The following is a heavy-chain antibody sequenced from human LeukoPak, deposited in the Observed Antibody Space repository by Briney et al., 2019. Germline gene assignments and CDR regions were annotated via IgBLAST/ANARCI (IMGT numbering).Heavy chain of an antibody. CDR3: ACTILEWFREYYYGMDV. CDR2: ISAYNGNT. CDR1: GGTFSSYA. V-gene: IGHV1-18*01. J-gene: IGHJ6*02. Sequence: ASVKVSCKASGGTFSSYAISGVRQAPGQGLEWMGWISAYNGNTNYAQKLQGRVTMTTDTSTSTVYMELRSLRSDDTAVYYCACTILEWFREYYYGMDVWGQGTTVTVSS. D-gene: IGHD3-3*01.